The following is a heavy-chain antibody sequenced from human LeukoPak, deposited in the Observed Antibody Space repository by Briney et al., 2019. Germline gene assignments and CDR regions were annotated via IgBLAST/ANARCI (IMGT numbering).Heavy chain of an antibody. CDR2: ISTSGAST. CDR3: AKDWKDYGDFHAFDV. D-gene: IGHD4-17*01. Sequence: PGGSLRLSCANSGFTFSRFAMSWVCQAPGKGLEWVSTISTSGASTYYADSVRGRFTISRDNSKNTLYLQMKSLRAEDTAVYYCAKDWKDYGDFHAFDVWGQGTMVTVSS. CDR1: GFTFSRFA. V-gene: IGHV3-23*01. J-gene: IGHJ3*01.